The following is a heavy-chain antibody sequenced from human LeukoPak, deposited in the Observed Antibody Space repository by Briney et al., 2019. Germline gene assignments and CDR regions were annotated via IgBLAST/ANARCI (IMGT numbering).Heavy chain of an antibody. CDR2: ISSDGTNK. Sequence: PGGSLRLSCAASEFTFNSYAMHWVRQAPGKGLEWVTFISSDGTNKYYADSVQGRFTISRDNSKNTLYLQMNSLRPEDTAMYYCTRDQGGSIGWYSDSWGQGTLVTVSS. J-gene: IGHJ4*02. V-gene: IGHV3-30-3*01. CDR1: EFTFNSYA. D-gene: IGHD6-19*01. CDR3: TRDQGGSIGWYSDS.